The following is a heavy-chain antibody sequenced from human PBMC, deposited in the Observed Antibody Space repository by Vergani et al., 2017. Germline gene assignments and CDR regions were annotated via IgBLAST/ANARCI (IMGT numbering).Heavy chain of an antibody. CDR2: IYYSGTT. V-gene: IGHV4-31*03. J-gene: IGHJ5*02. Sequence: QVQLQESGPGLVKASQTLSLTCSVSGAYVGSGGYYWSWVRQRPGMGLDWIGYIYYSGTTYYNPSLESRLTISLDTSENHLSLKLTSVTAADTAVYYCARDREYCTNGVCQMRWFDPWGQGTTVTISS. CDR1: GAYVGSGGYY. D-gene: IGHD2-8*01. CDR3: ARDREYCTNGVCQMRWFDP.